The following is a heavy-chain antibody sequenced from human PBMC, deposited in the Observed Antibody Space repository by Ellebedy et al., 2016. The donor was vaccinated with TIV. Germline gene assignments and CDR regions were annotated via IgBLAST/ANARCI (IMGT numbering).Heavy chain of an antibody. Sequence: SETLSLTCAVYGGSFSGYYWSWIRQPPGKGLEWIGEINHSGSTNYNPSLKSRVTISVDTSKNQFSLKLSSVTAADTAVYYCARARSYGGNSGRKYYFDYWGQGTLVTVSS. J-gene: IGHJ4*02. V-gene: IGHV4-34*01. CDR3: ARARSYGGNSGRKYYFDY. CDR1: GGSFSGYY. D-gene: IGHD4-23*01. CDR2: INHSGST.